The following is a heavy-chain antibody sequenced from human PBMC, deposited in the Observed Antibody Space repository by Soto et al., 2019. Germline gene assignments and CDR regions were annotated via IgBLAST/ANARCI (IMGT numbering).Heavy chain of an antibody. CDR3: AGLYPYESSGYHLNY. D-gene: IGHD3-22*01. Sequence: RMRQMPGKGLEWFWSIYDLGNTHYNPSLGSRVTISVATSKTQFSLKLKSVTAADTAVFFCAGLYPYESSGYHLNYWGQGALVTVSS. J-gene: IGHJ4*02. CDR2: IYDLGNT. V-gene: IGHV4-39*01.